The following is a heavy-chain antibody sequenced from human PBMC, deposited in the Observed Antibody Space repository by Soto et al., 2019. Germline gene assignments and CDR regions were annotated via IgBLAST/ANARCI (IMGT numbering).Heavy chain of an antibody. Sequence: QVQLVQSGAEVKKPGASVKVSCKASGYTFTSYDINWVRQATGQGLEWMGWMNPNSGNTGYAQKFQGRVTMTRNTALSTRYLELSSLRSTATAVYHSARERTNRFAPWGQGTLVTVSP. CDR1: GYTFTSYD. J-gene: IGHJ5*02. CDR3: ARERTNRFAP. V-gene: IGHV1-8*01. CDR2: MNPNSGNT.